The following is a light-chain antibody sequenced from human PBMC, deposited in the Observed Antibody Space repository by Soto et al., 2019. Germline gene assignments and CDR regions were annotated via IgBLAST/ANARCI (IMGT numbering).Light chain of an antibody. CDR3: SSYAGSNNFV. V-gene: IGLV2-8*01. J-gene: IGLJ1*01. Sequence: QSVLTQPPSASGSPGQSVTISCTGTNRVVCCYNYVSWYQQHPGIAPKLMISEVIKRPSGVLDRFSASKFGNTASLTVSGLQAEDEADYYCSSYAGSNNFVFGTGTKVTVL. CDR2: EVI. CDR1: NRVVCCYNY.